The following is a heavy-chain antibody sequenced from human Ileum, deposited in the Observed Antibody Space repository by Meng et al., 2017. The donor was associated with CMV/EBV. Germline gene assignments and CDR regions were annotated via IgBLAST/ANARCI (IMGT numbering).Heavy chain of an antibody. CDR1: GSTLSRYW. D-gene: IGHD4-23*01. CDR3: ARGARWGAGFDY. Sequence: SWVESGSTLSRYWMHWVRQAPGKGLVWVSHISTAGDSTTYADSVKGRFTISRDNAKNTLYLQMNSLRVDDTAVYYCARGARWGAGFDYWGQGTLVTVSS. J-gene: IGHJ4*02. CDR2: ISTAGDST. V-gene: IGHV3-74*03.